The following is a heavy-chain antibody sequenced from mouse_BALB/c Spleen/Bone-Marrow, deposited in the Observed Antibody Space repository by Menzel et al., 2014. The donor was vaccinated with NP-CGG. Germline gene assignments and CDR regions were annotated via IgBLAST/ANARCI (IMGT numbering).Heavy chain of an antibody. CDR1: GYSFTGYY. CDR3: ARGDGYYVDFDY. D-gene: IGHD2-3*01. J-gene: IGHJ2*01. CDR2: ISCYNGAT. V-gene: IGHV1S34*01. Sequence: LVKTGASVKISCKASGYSFTGYYMHWVKQSHGKGLEWIGYISCYNGATSYNQKFKGKATFTVDTSSSTAYMQLNSLTAEDSAVYYCARGDGYYVDFDYGGQGTTLTVSS.